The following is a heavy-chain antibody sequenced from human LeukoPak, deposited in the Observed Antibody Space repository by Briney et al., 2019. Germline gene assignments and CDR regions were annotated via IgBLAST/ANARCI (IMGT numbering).Heavy chain of an antibody. CDR3: ARQFMARGVIIVINWFDP. D-gene: IGHD3-10*01. CDR1: GGSISSSSYY. J-gene: IGHJ5*02. V-gene: IGHV4-39*01. CDR2: IYYSGST. Sequence: SETLSLTCTVSGGSISSSSYYWGWLRQPPGTGLEWIGSIYYSGSTYYNPSLKSRVTISVDTSKNQFSLKLSSVTAADTAVYYCARQFMARGVIIVINWFDPWGQGTLVTVSS.